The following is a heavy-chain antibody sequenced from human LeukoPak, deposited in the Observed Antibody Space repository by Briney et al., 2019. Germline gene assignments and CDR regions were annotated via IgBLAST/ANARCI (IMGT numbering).Heavy chain of an antibody. J-gene: IGHJ4*02. CDR1: GFAFDDHG. D-gene: IGHD2-2*01. V-gene: IGHV3-20*04. CDR2: INWNGGGT. CDR3: ARAPITSPFYFDY. Sequence: GGSLRLSCTASGFAFDDHGTSWVRQVPGKGLEWVSCINWNGGGTGYADPLRGRFTISRDNAKNSLYLQMDSLRAEDTALYYCARAPITSPFYFDYWGQGTLVTVSS.